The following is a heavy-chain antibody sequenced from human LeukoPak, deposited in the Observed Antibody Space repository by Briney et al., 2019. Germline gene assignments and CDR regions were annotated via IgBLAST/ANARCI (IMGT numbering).Heavy chain of an antibody. J-gene: IGHJ6*02. D-gene: IGHD3-3*01. CDR3: GRGVRSGSRYGMDV. Sequence: SETLSLTCAVYGGSFSGYYWSWIRQPPGKGLEWIGEINHSGSTNYNPSLKSRVTISVDTSKNQFSLKLSSVTAADTAVYYCGRGVRSGSRYGMDVWGQGTTATVSS. V-gene: IGHV4-34*01. CDR2: INHSGST. CDR1: GGSFSGYY.